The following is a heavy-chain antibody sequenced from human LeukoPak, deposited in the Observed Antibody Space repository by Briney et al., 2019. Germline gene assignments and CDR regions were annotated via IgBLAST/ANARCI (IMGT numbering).Heavy chain of an antibody. V-gene: IGHV1-2*02. CDR1: GYTFTGYY. J-gene: IGHJ4*02. CDR3: ARGKHNWGDFDY. Sequence: GASVKVSCRASGYTFTGYYMHWVRQAPGQGLEWMGWINPNSGGTNYAQKFQGRVTMTRDTPINTAYMELSRLRSDDTAVYYCARGKHNWGDFDYWGQGTLVTVSS. CDR2: INPNSGGT. D-gene: IGHD7-27*01.